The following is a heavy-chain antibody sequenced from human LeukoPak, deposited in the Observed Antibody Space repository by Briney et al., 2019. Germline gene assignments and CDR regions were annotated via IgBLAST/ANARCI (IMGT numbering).Heavy chain of an antibody. CDR3: ARVYSSSWKYYYYYYYMDV. D-gene: IGHD6-13*01. Sequence: SETLSLTCTVSGGSISSYYWSWIRQPPGKGLEWIGYIYYSGSTNYNPSLKSRVTISVDTSKNQFSLKLSSVTAADTAVYYCARVYSSSWKYYYYYYYMDVWGKGTTVTVSS. V-gene: IGHV4-59*01. J-gene: IGHJ6*03. CDR2: IYYSGST. CDR1: GGSISSYY.